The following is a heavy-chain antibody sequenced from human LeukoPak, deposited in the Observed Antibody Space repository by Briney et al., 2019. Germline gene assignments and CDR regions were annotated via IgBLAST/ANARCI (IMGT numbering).Heavy chain of an antibody. V-gene: IGHV4-59*08. CDR1: GGSISNYY. Sequence: PSETLSLTCTVSGGSISNYYWSWIRQPPGKGLEWIGYINYSGSTSYNPSLKSRVTVSVDTSKNQFSLKLSSVTAADTAVYYCARQNYDEVNYYYYGLDVWGQGTTVTVSS. CDR3: ARQNYDEVNYYYYGLDV. CDR2: INYSGST. J-gene: IGHJ6*02. D-gene: IGHD3-3*01.